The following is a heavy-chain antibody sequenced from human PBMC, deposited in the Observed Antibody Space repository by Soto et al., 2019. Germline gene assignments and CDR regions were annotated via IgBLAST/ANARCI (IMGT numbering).Heavy chain of an antibody. CDR1: GGSISSGGYY. CDR2: IYYSGST. V-gene: IGHV4-31*03. Sequence: QVQLQESGPGLVKPSQTLSPTCTVSGGSISSGGYYWSWIRQHPGKGLEWIGYIYYSGSTYYNPSLKSRVTISVDTSKNQFSLKLSSVTAADTAVYYCASFYVDILTGPKQDYYGMDVWGQGTTVTVSS. J-gene: IGHJ6*02. CDR3: ASFYVDILTGPKQDYYGMDV. D-gene: IGHD3-9*01.